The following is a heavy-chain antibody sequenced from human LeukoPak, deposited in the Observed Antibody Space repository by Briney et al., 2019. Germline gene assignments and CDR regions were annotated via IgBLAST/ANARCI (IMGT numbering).Heavy chain of an antibody. V-gene: IGHV3-64*01. CDR1: GFTFSNYA. J-gene: IGHJ4*02. CDR3: AREALGTSIDY. CDR2: ISSSGIRT. Sequence: GGSLRLSCAASGFTFSNYAMHWVRQAPGKGLEYVSVISSSGIRTYYGSSVKGRFTISRDNTKSTLYLQMGSLRVEDMGVYYCAREALGTSIDYWGQGTLVTVSS. D-gene: IGHD1-14*01.